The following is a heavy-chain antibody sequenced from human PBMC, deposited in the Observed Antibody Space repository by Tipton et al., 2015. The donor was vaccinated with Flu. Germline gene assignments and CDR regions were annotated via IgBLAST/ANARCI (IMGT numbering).Heavy chain of an antibody. Sequence: TLSLTCTVSGGSINNYYWSWIRQPPGKGLEWIGYIYYSGSTNYNPSLKSRVTISVDTSKNQFSLKLTSLTAADTAVYYCARDSGAYPLGFDPWGRGTLVTVS. J-gene: IGHJ5*01. CDR1: GGSINNYY. V-gene: IGHV4-59*01. CDR2: IYYSGST. D-gene: IGHD2-15*01. CDR3: ARDSGAYPLGFDP.